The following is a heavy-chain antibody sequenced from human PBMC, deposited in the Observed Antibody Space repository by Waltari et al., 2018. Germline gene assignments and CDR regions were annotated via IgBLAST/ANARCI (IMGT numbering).Heavy chain of an antibody. D-gene: IGHD3-9*01. Sequence: VQLQESGPGLVKSSETLSLTCAVSGYSISSGYYWGWVRQAPGKGLDWVSAISGSGGSTYYADSVKGRFTISRDNSKNTLYLQMNSLRAEDTAVYYCAKDMVRPVYDILTGAFYGMDVWGQGTTVTVSS. CDR1: GYSISSGYY. V-gene: IGHV3-23*01. CDR2: ISGSGGST. CDR3: AKDMVRPVYDILTGAFYGMDV. J-gene: IGHJ6*02.